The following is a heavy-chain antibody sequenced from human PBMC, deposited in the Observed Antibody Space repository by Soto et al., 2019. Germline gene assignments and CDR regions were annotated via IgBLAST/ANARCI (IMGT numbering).Heavy chain of an antibody. V-gene: IGHV1-18*01. CDR1: GYTFTSYG. Sequence: QVQLVQSGAEVKKPGASVKVSCKASGYTFTSYGISWVRQSPGQGLEWMGWISAYNGNTNYAQKLQGRVTMTTDTSTSTAYMELRSLRSDDTAVYYCARSSLPPLYYYYGMDVWGQGTTVTVSS. J-gene: IGHJ6*02. CDR2: ISAYNGNT. D-gene: IGHD6-13*01. CDR3: ARSSLPPLYYYYGMDV.